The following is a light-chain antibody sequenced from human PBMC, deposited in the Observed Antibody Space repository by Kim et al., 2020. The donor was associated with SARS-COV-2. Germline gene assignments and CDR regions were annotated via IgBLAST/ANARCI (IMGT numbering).Light chain of an antibody. J-gene: IGKJ3*01. CDR1: QGISSY. Sequence: SFLSASVRDRVTITCRASQGISSYLAWYQQKPGKAPKLLIYAASTLQSGVPSRFSGSGSGTEFTLTISSLQPEDFATYYCQQLNSFGPGTKVDIK. V-gene: IGKV1-9*01. CDR2: AAS. CDR3: QQLNS.